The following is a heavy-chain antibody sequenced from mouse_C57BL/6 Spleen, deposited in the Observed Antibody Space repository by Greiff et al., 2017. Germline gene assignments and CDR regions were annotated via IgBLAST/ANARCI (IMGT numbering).Heavy chain of an antibody. V-gene: IGHV1-69*01. J-gene: IGHJ2*01. D-gene: IGHD2-4*01. CDR3: AGGDYDRGLDY. CDR1: GYTFTSYW. CDR2: IDPSDSYT. Sequence: QVQLQQPGAELVRPGASVKLSCKASGYTFTSYWMHWVKQRPGQGLEWIGEIDPSDSYTNYTQKFKGKSTLTVDKSSSTAYMQLSSLTSEDSAVYYCAGGDYDRGLDYWGQGTTLTVSS.